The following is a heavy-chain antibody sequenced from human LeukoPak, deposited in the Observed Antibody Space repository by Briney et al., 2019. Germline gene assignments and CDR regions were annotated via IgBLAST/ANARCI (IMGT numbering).Heavy chain of an antibody. V-gene: IGHV1-18*01. CDR3: ARGLQYLWFGDPITPGY. J-gene: IGHJ4*02. CDR2: ISAYNGNT. CDR1: GYTFTSYG. Sequence: ASVKVSCKASGYTFTSYGISWVRQAPGQGLEWMGWISAYNGNTNYALKLQGRVTMTTDTSTSTAYMELRSLRSDDTAVYYCARGLQYLWFGDPITPGYWGQGTLVTVSS. D-gene: IGHD3-10*01.